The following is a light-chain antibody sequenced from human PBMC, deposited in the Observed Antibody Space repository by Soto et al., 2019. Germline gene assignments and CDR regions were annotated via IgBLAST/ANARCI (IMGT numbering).Light chain of an antibody. V-gene: IGLV2-14*01. CDR3: RSYTSSSTHVV. Sequence: QSALTQPASVSGSPGQSITISCTGTSSDVGGYNYVSWYQQHPGKAPKLMIYEVSNRPSGVSNRFSGSKSGNTASLTISGLQAEDEAEYYCRSYTSSSTHVVFGGGTQLTVL. J-gene: IGLJ2*01. CDR2: EVS. CDR1: SSDVGGYNY.